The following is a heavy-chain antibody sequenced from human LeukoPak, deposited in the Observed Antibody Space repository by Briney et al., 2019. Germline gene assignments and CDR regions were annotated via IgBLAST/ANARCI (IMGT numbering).Heavy chain of an antibody. CDR2: IGTSSSTI. D-gene: IGHD4-23*01. J-gene: IGHJ4*02. V-gene: IGHV3-48*02. Sequence: GGSLRLSCLASGFTFSSYSMNWVRQAPGKGLELVSYIGTSSSTIDYAASVKGRFTISRDNAKNSLYLQMNSLRDEDTAVYYCARNDCGGNSGDYWGQGTLVTVSS. CDR3: ARNDCGGNSGDY. CDR1: GFTFSSYS.